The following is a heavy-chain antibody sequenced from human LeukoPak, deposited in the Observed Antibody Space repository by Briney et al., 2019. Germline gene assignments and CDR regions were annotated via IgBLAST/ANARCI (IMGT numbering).Heavy chain of an antibody. D-gene: IGHD5-24*01. J-gene: IGHJ4*02. CDR1: GFSFNTYA. Sequence: GGSLRLSCAASGFSFNTYAMHWVRQAPGKGPEYVSAISSNGDSTYYANSVKGRFTISRDNSKKTLFLQMGSLRAEDMAVYYCARAPGGDAYNDYFDPWGKETRVTVPS. V-gene: IGHV3-64*01. CDR2: ISSNGDST. CDR3: ARAPGGDAYNDYFDP.